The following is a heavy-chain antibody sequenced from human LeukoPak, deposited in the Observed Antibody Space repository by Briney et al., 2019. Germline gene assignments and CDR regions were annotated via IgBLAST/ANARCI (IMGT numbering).Heavy chain of an antibody. CDR2: IYYSGTT. CDR3: ARVVYGSGSYYSGR. CDR1: GGSMSSYY. V-gene: IGHV4-59*08. D-gene: IGHD3-10*01. J-gene: IGHJ4*02. Sequence: SETLSLTCTVSGGSMSSYYWNWIRQPPGKRLEWIGYIYYSGTTNYNPSLKSRVSMSVDTSKNQFSLKLSSVTAADTAVYYCARVVYGSGSYYSGRWGQGTLVTVSS.